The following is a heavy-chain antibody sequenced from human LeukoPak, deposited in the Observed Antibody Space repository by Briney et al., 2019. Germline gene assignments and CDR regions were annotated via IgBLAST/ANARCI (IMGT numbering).Heavy chain of an antibody. CDR2: VGNNGVA. D-gene: IGHD6-19*01. CDR3: AKSVTGSSGWAAYFDY. V-gene: IGHV3-23*01. Sequence: PGGSLRLSCAASGFTFSNYALGWVRQPPGKGLEWVTIVGNNGVACYADSVKGHFTISRDNSKNTLYLEASSLRVEDTAIYYCAKSVTGSSGWAAYFDYWGQGTLVTVSS. CDR1: GFTFSNYA. J-gene: IGHJ4*02.